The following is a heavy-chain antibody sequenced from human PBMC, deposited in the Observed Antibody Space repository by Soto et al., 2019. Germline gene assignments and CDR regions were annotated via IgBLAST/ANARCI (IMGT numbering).Heavy chain of an antibody. Sequence: GGSLRLSCVASGFAFSSYAMSWVRQAPGEGLEWVSAITGSGGTTYYADSVKGRFTISRDNSKNTLYLQMNSLRAEDTAVYYCAKDRSGDWPYYFDCWGQGTLVTVSS. CDR3: AKDRSGDWPYYFDC. CDR1: GFAFSSYA. CDR2: ITGSGGTT. J-gene: IGHJ4*02. D-gene: IGHD2-21*02. V-gene: IGHV3-23*01.